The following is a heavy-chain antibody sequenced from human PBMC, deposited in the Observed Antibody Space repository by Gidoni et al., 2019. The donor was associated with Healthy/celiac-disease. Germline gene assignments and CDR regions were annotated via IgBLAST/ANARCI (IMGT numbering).Heavy chain of an antibody. D-gene: IGHD5-18*01. CDR1: GGTSSSYA. CDR2: IIPILGIA. CDR3: ARDGGYSYGLFDY. V-gene: IGHV1-69*04. J-gene: IGHJ4*02. Sequence: QVQLVQSGAEVKKPGSSVKVSCQAFGGTSSSYAISWVRQAPGQGLEWMGRIIPILGIANYAQKFQGRVTITADKSTSTAYMELSSLRSEDTAVYYCARDGGYSYGLFDYWGQGTLVTVSS.